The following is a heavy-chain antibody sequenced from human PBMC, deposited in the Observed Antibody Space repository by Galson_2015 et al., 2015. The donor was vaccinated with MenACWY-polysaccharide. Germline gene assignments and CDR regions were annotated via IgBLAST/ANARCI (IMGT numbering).Heavy chain of an antibody. J-gene: IGHJ4*02. CDR2: ISWNSGSI. CDR3: AKDHSYGRASPFDY. V-gene: IGHV3-9*01. D-gene: IGHD3-10*01. Sequence: SLRLSCAASGFTFDDYAMHWVRHAPGKGLEWVSGISWNSGSIGYADSVKGRFTISRDNAKSSLYLQMNSLRAEDTALYYCAKDHSYGRASPFDYWGQGTLVTVSS. CDR1: GFTFDDYA.